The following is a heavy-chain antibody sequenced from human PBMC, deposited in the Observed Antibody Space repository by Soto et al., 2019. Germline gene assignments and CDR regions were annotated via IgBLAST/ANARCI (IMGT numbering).Heavy chain of an antibody. D-gene: IGHD4-17*01. CDR1: GGSLSSGTYY. CDR3: ARDLLDTTVDYYFDS. Sequence: KPSETLSLTCTVSGGSLSSGTYYWSWIRQPPGKGLEWIGYIYLSGSSQSNPSLKSRVTISIDTSKNQFSLELRSVTAADTAVYYCARDLLDTTVDYYFDSWGPGRLVTVSS. CDR2: IYLSGSS. J-gene: IGHJ4*02. V-gene: IGHV4-30-4*01.